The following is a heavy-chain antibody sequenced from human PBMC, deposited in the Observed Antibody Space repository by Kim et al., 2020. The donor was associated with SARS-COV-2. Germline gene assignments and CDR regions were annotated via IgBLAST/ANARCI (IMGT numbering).Heavy chain of an antibody. Sequence: GGSLRLSCAASGFTFSSYAMSWVRQAPGKGLEWVSAISGSGGSTYYADSVKGRFTISRDNSKNTLYLQMNSLRAEDTAVYYCAKGIHSSSWYNYYYYGMDVWGQGTTVTVSS. CDR1: GFTFSSYA. CDR3: AKGIHSSSWYNYYYYGMDV. D-gene: IGHD6-13*01. V-gene: IGHV3-23*01. CDR2: ISGSGGST. J-gene: IGHJ6*02.